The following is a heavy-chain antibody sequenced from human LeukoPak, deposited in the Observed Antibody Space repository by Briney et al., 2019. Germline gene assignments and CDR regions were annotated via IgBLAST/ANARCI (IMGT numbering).Heavy chain of an antibody. V-gene: IGHV3-49*04. J-gene: IGHJ3*02. CDR1: GFTFGDYA. CDR2: IRSKAYGGTT. D-gene: IGHD7-27*01. Sequence: QPGGSLRLSCTASGFTFGDYAMSWVRQAPGKGLEWVGFIRSKAYGGTTEYAASVKGRFTISRDDSKSIAYLQMNSLKTEDTAVYYCTREVWGEAFDIWGQGTMVTVSS. CDR3: TREVWGEAFDI.